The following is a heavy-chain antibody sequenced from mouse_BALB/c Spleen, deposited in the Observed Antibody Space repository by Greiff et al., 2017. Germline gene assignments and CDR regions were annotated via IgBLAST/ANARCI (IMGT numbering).Heavy chain of an antibody. J-gene: IGHJ3*01. CDR2: IDPENGDT. Sequence: VHVKQSGPELVKPGASVKVSCKASGYSFTDYYMHWVKQRPEQGLEWIGWIDPENGDTEYAPKFQGKATMTADTSSNTAYLQLSSLTSEDTAVYYCNAWGGNLAWFAYWGQGTLVTVSA. CDR3: NAWGGNLAWFAY. V-gene: IGHV14-4*02. CDR1: GYSFTDYY. D-gene: IGHD1-1*02.